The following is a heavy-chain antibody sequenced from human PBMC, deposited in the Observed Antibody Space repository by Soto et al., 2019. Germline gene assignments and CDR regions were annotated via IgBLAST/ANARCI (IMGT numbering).Heavy chain of an antibody. V-gene: IGHV6-1*01. CDR3: ARESYDILNGYWPIYYYYGMDV. Sequence: SQTLSLTCAISGDSVSSNSAAWNWIRQSPSRGLEWLGRTYYRSKWYNDYAVSVKSRITINPDTSKNQFSLQLNSVTPEDTAVYYCARESYDILNGYWPIYYYYGMDVWGQGTTVTVSS. CDR2: TYYRSKWYN. J-gene: IGHJ6*02. D-gene: IGHD3-9*01. CDR1: GDSVSSNSAA.